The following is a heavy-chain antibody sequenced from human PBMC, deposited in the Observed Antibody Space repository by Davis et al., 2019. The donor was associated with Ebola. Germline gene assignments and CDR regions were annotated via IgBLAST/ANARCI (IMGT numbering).Heavy chain of an antibody. D-gene: IGHD1-1*01. CDR1: GGSISSGPYY. CDR3: ARGLYPWELDY. CDR2: INHSGST. J-gene: IGHJ4*02. V-gene: IGHV4-39*07. Sequence: SETLSLTCTVSGGSISSGPYYWSWIRQPPGKGLEWIGEINHSGSTNYNPSLKSRVTMSVDTSKNQFSLKLSSVTAADTAVYYCARGLYPWELDYWGQGTLVTVSS.